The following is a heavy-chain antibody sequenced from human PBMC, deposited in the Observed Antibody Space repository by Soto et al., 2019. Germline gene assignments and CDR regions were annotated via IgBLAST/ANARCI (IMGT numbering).Heavy chain of an antibody. CDR3: AKTAAPRGASALDY. D-gene: IGHD2-2*01. Sequence: EVQLLDSGGGLVQPGGSLRLSCAASGFTFSNYAMSWVRQAPGKGLEWFSAISGSGSTTYYTDSVKGRVTISRDNSKSTRSLQMDSLRAEDTAIYYGAKTAAPRGASALDYGGKGNLLTVSS. CDR1: GFTFSNYA. CDR2: ISGSGSTT. J-gene: IGHJ4*02. V-gene: IGHV3-23*01.